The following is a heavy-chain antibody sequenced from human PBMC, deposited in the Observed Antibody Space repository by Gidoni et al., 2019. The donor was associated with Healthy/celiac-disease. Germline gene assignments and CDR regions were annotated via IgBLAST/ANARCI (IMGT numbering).Heavy chain of an antibody. CDR1: GYTFTSSG. D-gene: IGHD3-22*01. J-gene: IGHJ3*02. CDR3: ARDPLYYYDSSGYYSIDAFDI. V-gene: IGHV1-18*01. CDR2: ISAYNGNT. Sequence: QVQLVQSGAEVKKPGASVKVSCKASGYTFTSSGISWVRQAPGQGLEWMGWISAYNGNTNYAQKLQGRVTMTTDTSTSTAYMELRSLRSDDTAVYYCARDPLYYYDSSGYYSIDAFDIWGQGTMVTVSS.